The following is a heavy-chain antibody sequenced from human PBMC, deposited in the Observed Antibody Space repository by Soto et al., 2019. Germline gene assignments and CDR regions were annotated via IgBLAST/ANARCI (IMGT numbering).Heavy chain of an antibody. CDR1: GYTFTSYY. CDR3: ARFILRRYHSSGFYS. V-gene: IGHV1-46*01. Sequence: VASVKVSCKASGYTFTSYYMHWVRQAPGQGLEWMGIINPSGGSTSYAQKFQGRVTMTRATSTSTVFLELSSLRSDDTAIYYCARFILRRYHSSGFYSWCQAIMVTVS. J-gene: IGHJ4*02. D-gene: IGHD3-22*01. CDR2: INPSGGST.